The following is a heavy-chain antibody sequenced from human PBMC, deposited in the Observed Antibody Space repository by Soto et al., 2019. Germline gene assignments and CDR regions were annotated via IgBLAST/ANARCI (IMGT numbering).Heavy chain of an antibody. Sequence: GLEWMGGIIPNNGTTDYAQKFQGRVNITTDTSTSTAYMELRSLRSDDTAVYYCASTDLDTAMGTPLGYWGQGTLVS. V-gene: IGHV1-18*01. D-gene: IGHD5-18*01. J-gene: IGHJ4*02. CDR3: ASTDLDTAMGTPLGY. CDR2: IIPNNGTT.